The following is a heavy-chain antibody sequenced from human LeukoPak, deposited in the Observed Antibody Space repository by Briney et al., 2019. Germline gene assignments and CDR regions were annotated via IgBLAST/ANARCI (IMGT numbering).Heavy chain of an antibody. J-gene: IGHJ6*03. D-gene: IGHD3-3*01. CDR1: GFTFTSYG. Sequence: ASVKVSCKASGFTFTSYGISWVRQAPGQGLEWMGWISAYNGNTNYAQKLQGRVTMTTDTSTSTAYMELRSLRSDDTALYYCARDCGLRFLEWLGINYYYYYMDVWGKGTTVTVSS. V-gene: IGHV1-18*01. CDR2: ISAYNGNT. CDR3: ARDCGLRFLEWLGINYYYYYMDV.